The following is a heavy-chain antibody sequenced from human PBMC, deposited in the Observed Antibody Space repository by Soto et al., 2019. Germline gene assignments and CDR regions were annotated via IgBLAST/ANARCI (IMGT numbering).Heavy chain of an antibody. J-gene: IGHJ6*02. CDR2: IIPIFGTA. D-gene: IGHD2-2*01. Sequence: GASVKVSCKASGCTFSSYAISWVRQAPGQGLEWTGGIIPIFGTANYAQKFQGRVTITADKSTSTAYMELSSLRSEDTAVYYCARNWGTCSSTSCPYYYYGMDVWGQGTTVTVSS. V-gene: IGHV1-69*06. CDR1: GCTFSSYA. CDR3: ARNWGTCSSTSCPYYYYGMDV.